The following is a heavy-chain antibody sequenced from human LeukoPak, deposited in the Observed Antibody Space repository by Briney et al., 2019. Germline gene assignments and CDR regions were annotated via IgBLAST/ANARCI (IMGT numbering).Heavy chain of an antibody. Sequence: GGSLRLSCAASGFTFTDYYMSWIRQAPGKGLEWLSYISSSGRTIYYADSVKGRFTISRDNAKSSLYLQMNSLRAEDTAVYYCARTDYGGNSGRFDYWGQGTLVTVSS. V-gene: IGHV3-11*04. J-gene: IGHJ4*02. CDR1: GFTFTDYY. CDR2: ISSSGRTI. CDR3: ARTDYGGNSGRFDY. D-gene: IGHD4-23*01.